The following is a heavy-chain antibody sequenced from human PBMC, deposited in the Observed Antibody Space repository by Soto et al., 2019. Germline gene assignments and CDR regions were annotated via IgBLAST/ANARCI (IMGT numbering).Heavy chain of an antibody. CDR1: GYTFTSYA. V-gene: IGHV1-3*01. CDR2: INAGNGNT. CDR3: ARGGRADVVIVPAAIFDP. J-gene: IGHJ5*02. Sequence: ASVKVSCKASGYTFTSYAIRWVRQAPGQRLAWMGWINAGNGNTTYSQKFQDRVTITRDTSASTVYMELSSLSSEDTAVYYCARGGRADVVIVPAAIFDPWGQGTQVTVSS. D-gene: IGHD2-2*01.